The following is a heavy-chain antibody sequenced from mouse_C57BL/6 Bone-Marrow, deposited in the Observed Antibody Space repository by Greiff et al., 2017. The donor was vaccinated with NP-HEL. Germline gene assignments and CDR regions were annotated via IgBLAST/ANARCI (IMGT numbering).Heavy chain of an antibody. CDR1: GYTFTSYW. CDR3: AREAVVDYFDY. V-gene: IGHV1-59*01. CDR2: IDPSDSYT. D-gene: IGHD1-1*01. J-gene: IGHJ2*01. Sequence: QVQLQQPGAELVRPGTSVKLSCKASGYTFTSYWMHWVKQRPGQGLEWIGVIDPSDSYTNYNQKFKGKATLTVDTSSSTAYMQLSSLTSEDSAVYYCAREAVVDYFDYRGQGTTLTVSS.